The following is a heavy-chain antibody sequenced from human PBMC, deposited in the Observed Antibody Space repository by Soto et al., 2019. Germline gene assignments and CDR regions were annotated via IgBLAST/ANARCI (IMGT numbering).Heavy chain of an antibody. CDR3: AREEYYDSSGYPGY. Sequence: QVQLVESGGGVVQPGRSLRLSCAACGFTFSSYAMHWVRQAPGKGLEWVAVISYDGSNKYYADSVKGRFTISRDNSKNTLYLQMNSLRAEDTAVYYCAREEYYDSSGYPGYWGQGTLVTVSS. D-gene: IGHD3-22*01. CDR1: GFTFSSYA. CDR2: ISYDGSNK. V-gene: IGHV3-30-3*01. J-gene: IGHJ4*02.